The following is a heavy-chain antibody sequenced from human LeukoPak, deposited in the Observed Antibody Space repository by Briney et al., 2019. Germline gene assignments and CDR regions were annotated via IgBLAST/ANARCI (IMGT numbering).Heavy chain of an antibody. V-gene: IGHV1-8*03. D-gene: IGHD3-16*01. Sequence: GASVKVSCKASGYTFTSYDINWVRQATGQGLEWMGWMNPNSGNTGYAQKFQGRVTITRNTSISTAYMELSSLRSEDTAVYYCARVLVRKGDLAPLPPDYWGQGTLVTVSS. CDR2: MNPNSGNT. CDR1: GYTFTSYD. J-gene: IGHJ4*02. CDR3: ARVLVRKGDLAPLPPDY.